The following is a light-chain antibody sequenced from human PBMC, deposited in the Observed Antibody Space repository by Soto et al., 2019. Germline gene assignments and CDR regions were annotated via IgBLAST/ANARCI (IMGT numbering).Light chain of an antibody. Sequence: DIQLTQSPSFLSESVGDRVTITCRASQDISRFLAWYQQKPGKAPSLLIYDVSTLQSGVPSRFSGSGSGTEFTLTISTLQPEDFATYYCQRLNSFPWTFGQGTKVEI. CDR1: QDISRF. CDR2: DVS. J-gene: IGKJ1*01. CDR3: QRLNSFPWT. V-gene: IGKV1-9*01.